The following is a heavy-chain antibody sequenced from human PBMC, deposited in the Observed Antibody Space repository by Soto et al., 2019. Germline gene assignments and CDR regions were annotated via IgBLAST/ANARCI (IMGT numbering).Heavy chain of an antibody. J-gene: IGHJ5*02. CDR3: ANAFQYSSSHWFDP. CDR2: ISGSGGST. CDR1: GFTFSSYA. Sequence: GGSLRLSCAASGFTFSSYAMSWVRQAPGKGLEWVSAISGSGGSTYYADSVKGRFTISRDNSKNTLYLQMNSLRAEDTAVYYCANAFQYSSSHWFDPWGQGTLVTVSS. V-gene: IGHV3-23*01. D-gene: IGHD6-13*01.